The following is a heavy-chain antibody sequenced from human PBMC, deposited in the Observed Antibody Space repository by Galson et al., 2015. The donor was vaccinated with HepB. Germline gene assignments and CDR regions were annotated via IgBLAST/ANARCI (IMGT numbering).Heavy chain of an antibody. CDR1: GFTFSSYG. CDR2: ISYDGSNK. Sequence: SLRLSCAASGFTFSSYGMHWVRQAPGKGLEWVAVISYDGSNKYYADSVKGRFTISRDNSKNTLYLQMNSLRAEDTAVYYCAKGASGWTHSFDYWGQGTLVTVSS. V-gene: IGHV3-30*18. J-gene: IGHJ4*02. CDR3: AKGASGWTHSFDY. D-gene: IGHD6-19*01.